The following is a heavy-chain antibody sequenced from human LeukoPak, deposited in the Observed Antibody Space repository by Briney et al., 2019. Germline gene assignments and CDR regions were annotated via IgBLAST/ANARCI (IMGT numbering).Heavy chain of an antibody. D-gene: IGHD2-2*01. CDR3: ARVMAYCTRTSCHDY. CDR2: ISAYNGNT. J-gene: IGHJ4*02. V-gene: IGHV1-18*01. CDR1: GYTFSNYG. Sequence: ASVKVSCKASGYTFSNYGISWVRQAPGQGLEWMGWISAYNGNTNYAQRLQGRVTTTTDTSTSTDYMELRSLRSDDTAVYYCARVMAYCTRTSCHDYWGQGTLVTVSS.